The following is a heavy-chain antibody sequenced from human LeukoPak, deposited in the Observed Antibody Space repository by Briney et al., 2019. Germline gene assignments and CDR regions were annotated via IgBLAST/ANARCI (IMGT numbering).Heavy chain of an antibody. D-gene: IGHD2-21*01. J-gene: IGHJ4*01. CDR2: IYHSGPS. CDR1: GYSISSGHY. CDR3: ARDVDRFDY. V-gene: IGHV4-38-2*02. Sequence: SENLSLTWSVSGYSISSGHYWGWVRQPRGEGLEWIGRIYHSGPSYYNPSRKGRVTISVDTSKNHFSLPLSSVTAADTAVYYCARDVDRFDYWGQGTLVTVSS.